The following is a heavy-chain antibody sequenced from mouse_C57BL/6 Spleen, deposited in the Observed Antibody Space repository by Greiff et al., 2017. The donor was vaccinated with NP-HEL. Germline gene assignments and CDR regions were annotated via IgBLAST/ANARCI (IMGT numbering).Heavy chain of an antibody. V-gene: IGHV14-2*01. CDR2: IDPEDGET. J-gene: IGHJ1*03. CDR3: ARYECKPYWYFDV. Sequence: VQLQQSGAELVKPGASVKLSCTASGYNITDYYMHWVKQRTEQGLEWIGRIDPEDGETKYDPKFQGKATITADTSSNTAYLQLSSLTSEDTAVYYCARYECKPYWYFDVWGTGTTVTVSS. CDR1: GYNITDYY. D-gene: IGHD2-12*01.